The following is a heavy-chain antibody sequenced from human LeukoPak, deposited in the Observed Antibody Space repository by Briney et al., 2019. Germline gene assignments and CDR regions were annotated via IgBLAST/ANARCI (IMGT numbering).Heavy chain of an antibody. J-gene: IGHJ6*03. D-gene: IGHD1-1*01. Sequence: GESLKISCAASGFTFSSYWMHWVRQAPGKGLVWVSRINSDGSSTSYADSVKGRFTISRDNAKNTLYLQMNSLRAEDTAVYYCASAQTTGTTYGYYYYYMDVWGKGTTVTVSS. V-gene: IGHV3-74*01. CDR3: ASAQTTGTTYGYYYYYMDV. CDR2: INSDGSST. CDR1: GFTFSSYW.